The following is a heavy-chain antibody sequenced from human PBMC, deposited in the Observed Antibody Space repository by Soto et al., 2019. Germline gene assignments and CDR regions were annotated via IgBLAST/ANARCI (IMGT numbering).Heavy chain of an antibody. Sequence: QVQLVESGGGVVQPGRSLRLSCAASGFTFSSYAMHWVRQAPGKGLEWVAVISYDGSNKYYADSVKGRFTISRDNSKNTLYLQMNSLRAEDTAVYYCARVPSDYYDSLLGYWGQGTLVTVSS. CDR3: ARVPSDYYDSLLGY. CDR1: GFTFSSYA. D-gene: IGHD3-22*01. CDR2: ISYDGSNK. V-gene: IGHV3-30-3*01. J-gene: IGHJ4*02.